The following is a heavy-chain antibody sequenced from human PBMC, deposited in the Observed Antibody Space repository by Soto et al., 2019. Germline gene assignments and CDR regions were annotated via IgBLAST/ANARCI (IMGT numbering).Heavy chain of an antibody. J-gene: IGHJ4*02. CDR2: IYYTGST. CDR1: GGSISSSDSW. V-gene: IGHV4-39*01. CDR3: ARQIGRGSWSLDH. Sequence: QLQLQESGPGLVKPAETLSLTCTVSGGSISSSDSWWGWIRQPPGKGLEWIGSIYYTGSTYYNPSLKSRVIISVDTSKTQFSLRLSSVTAADTAVYYCARQIGRGSWSLDHWGQGTLVTVSS. D-gene: IGHD6-13*01.